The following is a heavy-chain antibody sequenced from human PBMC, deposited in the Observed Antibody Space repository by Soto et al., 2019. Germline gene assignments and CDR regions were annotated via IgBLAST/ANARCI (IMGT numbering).Heavy chain of an antibody. V-gene: IGHV2-5*01. CDR2: IYWNDDK. Sequence: SGPTLVNPTQTLTLTCTFSGFSLSTSGVGVGWISQPPGKALEWVALIYWNDDKRYSPSLKSRLTITSDTSKNQVVLSMTNMDPVDTATFYCAHRLGIAAAGQSLAFDYWGQGALVTVSS. CDR3: AHRLGIAAAGQSLAFDY. D-gene: IGHD6-13*01. CDR1: GFSLSTSGVG. J-gene: IGHJ4*02.